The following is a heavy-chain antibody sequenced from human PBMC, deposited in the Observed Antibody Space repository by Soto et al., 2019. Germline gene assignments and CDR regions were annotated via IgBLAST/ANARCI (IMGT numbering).Heavy chain of an antibody. J-gene: IGHJ4*02. V-gene: IGHV3-33*01. D-gene: IGHD6-19*01. Sequence: GGSLRLSCAASGFTFSSYGMHWVRQAPGKGLEWVAVIWYDGSNKYYADSVKGRFTISRDNSKNTLYLQMNSLSAEDTAVYYCARWIGSVWSTFDYWGQGTLVTVSS. CDR1: GFTFSSYG. CDR3: ARWIGSVWSTFDY. CDR2: IWYDGSNK.